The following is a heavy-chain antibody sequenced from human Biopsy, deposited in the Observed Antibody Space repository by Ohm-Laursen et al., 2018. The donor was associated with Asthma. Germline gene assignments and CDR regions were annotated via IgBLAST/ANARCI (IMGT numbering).Heavy chain of an antibody. D-gene: IGHD6-19*01. CDR3: ARGDSSGWSHYYFDY. CDR2: IYSGGTS. CDR1: GFTVSTSG. Sequence: SLRLSCAASGFTVSTSGMSWVRQPPGKGLEWVSVIYSGGTSHTADSVRGRFTISRDFSKNTLHLQMHSLRVEDTAVYYCARGDSSGWSHYYFDYWGQGTLVTVSS. J-gene: IGHJ4*02. V-gene: IGHV3-53*01.